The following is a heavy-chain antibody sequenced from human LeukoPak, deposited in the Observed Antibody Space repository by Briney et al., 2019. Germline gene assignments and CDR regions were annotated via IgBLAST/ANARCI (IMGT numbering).Heavy chain of an antibody. CDR3: AKEDLDTAMAYYYYYYMDV. J-gene: IGHJ6*03. V-gene: IGHV3-30*02. Sequence: PGGSLRLSCAASGLAFSSYSINWVRQAPGKGLEWVAFIRYDGSNKYYADSVKGRFTISRDNSKNTLYLQMNSLRAEDTAVYYCAKEDLDTAMAYYYYYYMDVWGKGTTVTISS. D-gene: IGHD5-18*01. CDR1: GLAFSSYS. CDR2: IRYDGSNK.